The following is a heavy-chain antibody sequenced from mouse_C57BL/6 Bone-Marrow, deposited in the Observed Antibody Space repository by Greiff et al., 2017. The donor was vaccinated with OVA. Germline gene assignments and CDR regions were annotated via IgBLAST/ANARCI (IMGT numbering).Heavy chain of an antibody. D-gene: IGHD1-1*02. Sequence: EVKLVESGPGLVKPSQSLSLTCSVTGYSITSGYYWNWLRQFPGNKLEWMGYISYGGSNYYNPSLKNRISITRDTSKNLFFLKLKSVTPEDTATDSCSRGGDDYDYAMDYWGQGTSVTVSS. J-gene: IGHJ4*01. CDR3: SRGGDDYDYAMDY. V-gene: IGHV3-6*01. CDR2: ISYGGSN. CDR1: GYSITSGYY.